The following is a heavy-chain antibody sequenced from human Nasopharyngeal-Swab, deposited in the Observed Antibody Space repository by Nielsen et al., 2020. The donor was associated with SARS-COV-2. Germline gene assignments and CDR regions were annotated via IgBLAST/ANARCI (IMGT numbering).Heavy chain of an antibody. Sequence: GGSLRLSCAASGFTFSSYSMNWVRRAPGKGLEWVSYISSSSSTIYYADSVKGRFTISRDNAKNSLYLQMNSLRAEDTAVYYCARVSLGYCSSTSCYRSYYYYYYMDVWGKGTTVTVSS. D-gene: IGHD2-2*01. J-gene: IGHJ6*03. CDR3: ARVSLGYCSSTSCYRSYYYYYYMDV. CDR1: GFTFSSYS. V-gene: IGHV3-48*01. CDR2: ISSSSSTI.